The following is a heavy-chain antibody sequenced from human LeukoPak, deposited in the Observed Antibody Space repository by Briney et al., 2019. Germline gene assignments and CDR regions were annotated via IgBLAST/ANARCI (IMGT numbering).Heavy chain of an antibody. V-gene: IGHV3-21*01. CDR3: AREAVAATNTFDY. Sequence: PGGSLRLSCAASGFTFTSYTMNWVRQAPGKGLEWVSSISGSSGYLYHADSVKGRFTISRDNAENSLHLQMSSLRAEDTAVYYCAREAVAATNTFDYWGQGTLVTVSS. CDR2: ISGSSGYL. J-gene: IGHJ4*02. D-gene: IGHD6-13*01. CDR1: GFTFTSYT.